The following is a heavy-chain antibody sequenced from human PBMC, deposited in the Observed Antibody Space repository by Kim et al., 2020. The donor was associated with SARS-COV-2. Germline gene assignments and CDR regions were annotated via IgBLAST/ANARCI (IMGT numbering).Heavy chain of an antibody. CDR3: AREGPKTFFFDY. CDR2: IYPRSGGT. Sequence: ASVTVSCKTSGYTFTAYYMHWVRQAPGQGLEWMGIIYPRSGGTTYAQKFQGRVTMTWDTSTSTVYMDLSSLKSEDAAVYFCAREGPKTFFFDYWGQGSLV. J-gene: IGHJ4*02. CDR1: GYTFTAYY. V-gene: IGHV1-46*01.